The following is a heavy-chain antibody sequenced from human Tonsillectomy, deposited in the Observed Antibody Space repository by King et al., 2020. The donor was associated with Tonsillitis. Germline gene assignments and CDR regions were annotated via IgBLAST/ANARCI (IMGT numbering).Heavy chain of an antibody. CDR1: GFTFSNAW. CDR3: STTRGSILTRYYV. D-gene: IGHD3-9*01. CDR2: IKSKIDGGTT. V-gene: IGHV3-15*01. Sequence: VQLVESGGGLVKPGGSLRLSCAASGFTFSNAWMSWVRQAPGKGLEWVGRIKSKIDGGTTDYAAPVKGRFTISREDSKNTVYPQMNSLKTEDTAVYYCSTTRGSILTRYYVGGQGTLVTVSS. J-gene: IGHJ4*02.